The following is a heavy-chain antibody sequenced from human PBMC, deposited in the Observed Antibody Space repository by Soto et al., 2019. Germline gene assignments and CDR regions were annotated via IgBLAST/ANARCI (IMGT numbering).Heavy chain of an antibody. Sequence: PGGSLRLSCAASGFTFSSYSMNWVRQAPGKGLEWVSSISSSSSYIYYADSVKGRFTISRDNAKNSLYLQMNSLRAEDTAVYYCARFRPYSSSPYYFDYWGQGTLVTVSS. CDR3: ARFRPYSSSPYYFDY. CDR2: ISSSSSYI. D-gene: IGHD6-6*01. V-gene: IGHV3-21*01. J-gene: IGHJ4*02. CDR1: GFTFSSYS.